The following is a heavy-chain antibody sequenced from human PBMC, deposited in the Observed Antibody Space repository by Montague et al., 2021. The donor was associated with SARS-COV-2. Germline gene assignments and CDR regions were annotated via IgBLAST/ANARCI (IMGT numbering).Heavy chain of an antibody. D-gene: IGHD6-13*01. V-gene: IGHV3-33*01. Sequence: SLRLSCAASGFTFSSYGMHWVRQAPGKGLEWVAIIWYDGSKNYYADSVKGRFTISRDNSKNTLYLQMNTLRAEDTAVYYCARDSSSGSDWYHYYGMDVWGQGTTVTVSS. J-gene: IGHJ6*02. CDR3: ARDSSSGSDWYHYYGMDV. CDR1: GFTFSSYG. CDR2: IWYDGSKN.